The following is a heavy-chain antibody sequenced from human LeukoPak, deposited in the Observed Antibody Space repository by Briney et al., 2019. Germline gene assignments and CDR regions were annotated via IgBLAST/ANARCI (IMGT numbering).Heavy chain of an antibody. CDR1: GFTFSSYS. J-gene: IGHJ4*02. Sequence: PGGSLRLSCAASGFTFSSYSMNWVRQAPGKGLEWVSYISSSSSTIYYADSVKGRFTISRDTAKKSMYLQMNSLRAKDTAVYYCARDYSNFGYWGQGTLVTVSP. V-gene: IGHV3-48*01. CDR2: ISSSSSTI. CDR3: ARDYSNFGY. D-gene: IGHD4-4*01.